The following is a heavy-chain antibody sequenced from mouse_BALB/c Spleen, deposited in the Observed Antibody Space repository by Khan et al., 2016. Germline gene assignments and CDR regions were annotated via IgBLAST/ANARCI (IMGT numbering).Heavy chain of an antibody. V-gene: IGHV14-4*02. CDR3: NAIYYGSDVYFDY. D-gene: IGHD1-1*01. CDR2: IDPENGDT. J-gene: IGHJ2*01. CDR1: VFNIKDYY. Sequence: VQLQQSGAELVRSGASVKLSCTASVFNIKDYYMHWVKQRPEQGLEWIGWIDPENGDTEYAPKFQGKATMTADTSSNAAYLQFSSLTSEVSAVSYCNAIYYGSDVYFDYWGQGTTLTVSS.